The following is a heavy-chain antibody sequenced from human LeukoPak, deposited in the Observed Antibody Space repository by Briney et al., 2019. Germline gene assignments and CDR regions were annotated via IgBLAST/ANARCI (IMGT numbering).Heavy chain of an antibody. Sequence: GSSVKVSCKASGGTFSSYAISWVRQAPGQGLEWMGRIIPILGIANYAQKFQGRVMITADKSTSTAYMELSSLRSEDTAVYYCARGPYYYGSGSSNWFDPWGQGTLVTVSS. CDR1: GGTFSSYA. D-gene: IGHD3-10*01. CDR2: IIPILGIA. CDR3: ARGPYYYGSGSSNWFDP. J-gene: IGHJ5*02. V-gene: IGHV1-69*04.